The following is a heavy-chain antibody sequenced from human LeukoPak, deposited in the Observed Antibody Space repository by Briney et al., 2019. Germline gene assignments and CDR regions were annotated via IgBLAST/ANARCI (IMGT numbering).Heavy chain of an antibody. J-gene: IGHJ4*02. CDR2: ISGSGGST. D-gene: IGHD6-19*01. V-gene: IGHV3-23*01. Sequence: GGSLRLSCAASGFTFSSYAMSWVRQAPEKGLEWVSAISGSGGSTYYADSVKGRFTISRDNSKNTLYLQMNSLRAEDTAVYYCARIAVAGKHFDYWGQGTLVTVSS. CDR3: ARIAVAGKHFDY. CDR1: GFTFSSYA.